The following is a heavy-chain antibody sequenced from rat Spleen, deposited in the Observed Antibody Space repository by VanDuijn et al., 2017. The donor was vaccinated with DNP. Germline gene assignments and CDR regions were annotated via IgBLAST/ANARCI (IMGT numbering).Heavy chain of an antibody. V-gene: IGHV5-22*01. D-gene: IGHD3-1*01. CDR3: ARGSTSIYWYFDF. J-gene: IGHJ1*01. CDR2: ISYDGSRT. CDR1: GFTFSDYY. Sequence: EVQLVESGGGLVQPGRSLKLSCAASGFTFSDYYMAWVRQAPTKGLEWVAYISYDGSRTYYGDSVKGRFTISRDNAENTVYLQMDSLRSEDTATYYCARGSTSIYWYFDFWGPGTMVTVSS.